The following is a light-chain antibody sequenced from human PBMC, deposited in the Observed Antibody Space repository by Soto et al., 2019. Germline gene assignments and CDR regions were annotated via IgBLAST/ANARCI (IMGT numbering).Light chain of an antibody. Sequence: IPLTQSPSSLSASVGDRVTITCRAGQDISSALAWYQQKPGKAPKLLLYDASSLDAGVPSRFSGSGSGTDFTLSITSLRPEDFATYYCHQFNDFPLTFGGGTKVQIK. CDR1: QDISSA. CDR3: HQFNDFPLT. J-gene: IGKJ4*01. CDR2: DAS. V-gene: IGKV1D-13*01.